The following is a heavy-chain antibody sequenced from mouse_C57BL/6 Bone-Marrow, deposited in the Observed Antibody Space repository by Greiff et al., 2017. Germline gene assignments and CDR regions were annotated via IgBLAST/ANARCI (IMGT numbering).Heavy chain of an antibody. Sequence: QVQLQQPGAELVRPGSSVKLSCKASGYTFTSYWLHWVKQRPIQGLEWIGNIDPSDSETHYNQKFKDKATLTVDKSSSTAYMQLSSLTSEDSAVYYGARASITTVVATVPDYWGQGTTLTVSS. CDR1: GYTFTSYW. CDR3: ARASITTVVATVPDY. J-gene: IGHJ2*01. V-gene: IGHV1-52*01. D-gene: IGHD1-1*01. CDR2: IDPSDSET.